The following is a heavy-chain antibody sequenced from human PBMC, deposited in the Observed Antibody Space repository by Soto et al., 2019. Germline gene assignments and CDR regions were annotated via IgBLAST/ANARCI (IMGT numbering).Heavy chain of an antibody. V-gene: IGHV4-39*01. CDR1: GVSITSTTHY. CDR2: VYYTGTT. Sequence: QLHLQESGPRLLKPSETLSLTCTVSGVSITSTTHYWAWIRQPPGKRLEWIGSVYYTGTTYSAASLTGRLTMSVDTSKNQFSLNVNSVTAPDTALYSCASLSYCFTDGCIFDSWGQGILVTVSS. J-gene: IGHJ4*02. CDR3: ASLSYCFTDGCIFDS. D-gene: IGHD2-8*02.